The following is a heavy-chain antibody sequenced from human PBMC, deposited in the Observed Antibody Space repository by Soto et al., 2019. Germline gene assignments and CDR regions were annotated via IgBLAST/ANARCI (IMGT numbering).Heavy chain of an antibody. CDR3: ARGQGVVVTADNWFDP. CDR1: GGSITDYS. V-gene: IGHV4-4*07. Sequence: SETLSLTCTVSGGSITDYSWVWIRQPAGKGLEWIGRIFSSGSTNYNPSLKGRITMSLDTSKNQFSLKLNSATATDTAVYFCARGQGVVVTADNWFDPWGQGILVTVSS. D-gene: IGHD2-21*02. J-gene: IGHJ5*02. CDR2: IFSSGST.